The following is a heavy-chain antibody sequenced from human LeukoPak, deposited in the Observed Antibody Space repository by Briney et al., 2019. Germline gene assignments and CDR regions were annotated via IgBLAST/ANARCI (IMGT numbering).Heavy chain of an antibody. CDR2: IYHSGST. CDR3: ARRAYCGGDCYSPFGY. D-gene: IGHD2-21*01. CDR1: GYSISSGYY. V-gene: IGHV4-38-2*01. Sequence: SETLSLTCAVSGYSISSGYYWGWIRQPPGKGLEWIGSIYHSGSTYYNPSLKSRVTISVDTSKNQFSLKLSSVTAADTAVYYCARRAYCGGDCYSPFGYWGQGTLVTVSS. J-gene: IGHJ4*02.